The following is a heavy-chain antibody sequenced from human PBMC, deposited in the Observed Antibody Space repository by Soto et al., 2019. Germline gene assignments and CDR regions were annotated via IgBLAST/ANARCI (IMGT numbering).Heavy chain of an antibody. V-gene: IGHV1-69*01. Sequence: QVQLVQSGAEVKKPGSSVKVSCKASGGTFSSYAISWVRQAPGQGLEWMGGIIPIFGTTNYAQKFQGRVTITADESTSTAYMELSSLRSEDTAVYYCAGGAARYIYYYYGMDVWGQGTTVTVSS. D-gene: IGHD6-6*01. CDR2: IIPIFGTT. CDR1: GGTFSSYA. J-gene: IGHJ6*02. CDR3: AGGAARYIYYYYGMDV.